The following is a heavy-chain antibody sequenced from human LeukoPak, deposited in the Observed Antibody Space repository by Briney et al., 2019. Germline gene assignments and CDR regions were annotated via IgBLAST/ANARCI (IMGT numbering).Heavy chain of an antibody. J-gene: IGHJ5*02. CDR1: GYTFTSYG. Sequence: ASVKVSCKASGYTFTSYGISWVRQAPGQGLEWMGWISAYNGNTNYAQKLQGRVTMTTDTSTSTAYMELRSLRSEDTAVYYCATDSRYFDTNRYFDPWGQGTLITVSS. D-gene: IGHD3-22*01. CDR2: ISAYNGNT. CDR3: ATDSRYFDTNRYFDP. V-gene: IGHV1-18*01.